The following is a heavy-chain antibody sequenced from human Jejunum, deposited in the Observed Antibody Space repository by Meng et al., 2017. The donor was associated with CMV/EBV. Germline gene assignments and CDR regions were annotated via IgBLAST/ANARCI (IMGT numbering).Heavy chain of an antibody. CDR3: VKDKGRTALDY. D-gene: IGHD3-10*01. V-gene: IGHV3-30*02. CDR2: IRNDGSEI. J-gene: IGHJ4*02. CDR1: GISFSNSG. Sequence: GRWLESGGGVVQPGGSLGLSCVTSGISFSNSGMHWVRQAPGKGLEWVVFIRNDGSEIYYVDSVKGRFTISRDNSKNTVYLQMDSLRVEDTGIYYCVKDKGRTALDYWGQGSLVTASS.